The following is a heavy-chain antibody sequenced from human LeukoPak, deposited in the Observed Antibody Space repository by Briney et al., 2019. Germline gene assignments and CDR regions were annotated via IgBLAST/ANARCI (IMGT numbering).Heavy chain of an antibody. D-gene: IGHD3-22*01. V-gene: IGHV4-39*07. CDR1: GDSITTDTYN. CDR2: MSYSGST. CDR3: ARVGGITMIVVLITDAFDI. Sequence: SETLSLTCIVSGDSITTDTYNWGWIRQPPGRGLEWIADMSYSGSTYYNPSLKSRVPISVDTSKNQFSLKLRSVTAADTAVYYCARVGGITMIVVLITDAFDIWGQGTMVTVSS. J-gene: IGHJ3*02.